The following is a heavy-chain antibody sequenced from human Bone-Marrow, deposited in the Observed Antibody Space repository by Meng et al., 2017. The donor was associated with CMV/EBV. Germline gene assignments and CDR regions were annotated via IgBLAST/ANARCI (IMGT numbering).Heavy chain of an antibody. Sequence: GGSLRLSCVASGFTFKIASMSWVRQAPGKGLEWLSVVYNSGNTHYLDSVKGRFTISRDNSQSTLYLQINNLRPEDTAVYYCASDSGNYCFDYWGQGTLVTVSS. CDR2: VYNSGNT. J-gene: IGHJ4*02. V-gene: IGHV3-66*02. CDR1: GFTFKIAS. CDR3: ASDSGNYCFDY. D-gene: IGHD1-26*01.